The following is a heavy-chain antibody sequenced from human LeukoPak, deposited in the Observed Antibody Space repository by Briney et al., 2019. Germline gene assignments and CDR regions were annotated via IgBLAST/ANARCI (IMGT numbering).Heavy chain of an antibody. CDR1: GFTLSSYA. Sequence: GGSLRLSCVGSGFTLSSYAMSWVRQAPGKGLEWVAAISDSGGSTYYADSVKGRFTISRDNSKNTVYLQMNSLRAGDTAVYYCAKGSSGGRPYYFDYWGQGTLVTVSS. CDR2: ISDSGGST. J-gene: IGHJ4*02. CDR3: AKGSSGGRPYYFDY. V-gene: IGHV3-23*01. D-gene: IGHD6-6*01.